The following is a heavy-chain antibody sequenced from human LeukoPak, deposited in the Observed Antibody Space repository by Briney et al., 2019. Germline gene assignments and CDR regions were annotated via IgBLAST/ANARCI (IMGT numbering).Heavy chain of an antibody. CDR3: TELGITMIGGV. CDR1: GFTFSSYA. D-gene: IGHD3-10*02. CDR2: ISSSGSTI. Sequence: GGSLRLSCAASGFTFSSYAMNWVRQAPGKGLEWVSYISSSGSTIYYADSVKGRFTIYRDNAKNSLYLQMNSLRAEDTAVYYCTELGITMIGGVWGKGTTVTISS. V-gene: IGHV3-48*03. J-gene: IGHJ6*04.